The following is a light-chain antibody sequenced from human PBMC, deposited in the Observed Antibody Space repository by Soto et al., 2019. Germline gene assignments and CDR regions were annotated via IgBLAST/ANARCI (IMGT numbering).Light chain of an antibody. J-gene: IGLJ7*01. CDR1: SSDIGAYNF. Sequence: QSALTQPASVSGSPGQSITISCTGTSSDIGAYNFVSWYQQHPGKAPTLMLYDVNIRPSGVSNRFSGSKSGNTASLTISGLHAEDEADYYCTSWTTSTTMIFGGGTQLTVL. CDR3: TSWTTSTTMI. CDR2: DVN. V-gene: IGLV2-14*03.